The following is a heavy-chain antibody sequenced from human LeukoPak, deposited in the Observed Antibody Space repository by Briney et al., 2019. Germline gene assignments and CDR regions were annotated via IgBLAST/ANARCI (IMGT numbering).Heavy chain of an antibody. J-gene: IGHJ4*02. CDR2: ISGSGGST. CDR1: GFTFSSYA. D-gene: IGHD6-13*01. Sequence: GGSLRLSCAAPGFTFSSYAMSWVRQAPGKGLEWVSAISGSGGSTYYADSVKGRFTISRDNSKNTLYLQMNSLRAEDTAVYYCAKMRAYSSSWFDYWGQGTLVTVSS. CDR3: AKMRAYSSSWFDY. V-gene: IGHV3-23*01.